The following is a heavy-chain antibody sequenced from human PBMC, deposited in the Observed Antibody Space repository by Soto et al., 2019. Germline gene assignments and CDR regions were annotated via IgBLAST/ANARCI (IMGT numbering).Heavy chain of an antibody. CDR2: ISSSSSYI. J-gene: IGHJ4*02. V-gene: IGHV3-21*01. D-gene: IGHD2-15*01. CDR3: WKRRGAGGHFDY. Sequence: GGSLRLSCAASGFTFSSYSMNWVRQAPGKGLEWVSSISSSSSYIYYADSVKGRFTISRDNAKNSLYLQMNSLRAEDTAVYYCWKRRGAGGHFDYWGQGALVTVSS. CDR1: GFTFSSYS.